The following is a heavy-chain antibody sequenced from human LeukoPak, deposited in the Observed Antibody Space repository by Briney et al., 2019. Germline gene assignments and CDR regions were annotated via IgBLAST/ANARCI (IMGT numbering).Heavy chain of an antibody. CDR1: GASISSGGYY. J-gene: IGHJ4*02. V-gene: IGHV4-31*03. Sequence: SETLSLTCTVSGASISSGGYYWSWIRQQPGKGLEWIGYSHYSGTTYYNTSLKSRVAILVDTSKNQFSLKLSSVTAADTAVYYCARDGPTSVLWGQGTLVTVSS. CDR2: SHYSGTT. CDR3: ARDGPTSVL. D-gene: IGHD1-1*01.